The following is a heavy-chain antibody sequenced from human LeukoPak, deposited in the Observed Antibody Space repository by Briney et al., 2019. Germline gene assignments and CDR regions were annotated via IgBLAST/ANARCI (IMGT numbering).Heavy chain of an antibody. J-gene: IGHJ5*02. Sequence: SETLSLTCTVSGGSISSYYWSWIRQPPGKGLEWIGYIYYSGSTNYNPSLKSRVTISVDTSKNQFSLKLSSVTAADTAVYYCARERAFRDGSGSYNWFDPWGQGTLVTVSS. CDR1: GGSISSYY. CDR3: ARERAFRDGSGSYNWFDP. V-gene: IGHV4-59*01. D-gene: IGHD3-10*01. CDR2: IYYSGST.